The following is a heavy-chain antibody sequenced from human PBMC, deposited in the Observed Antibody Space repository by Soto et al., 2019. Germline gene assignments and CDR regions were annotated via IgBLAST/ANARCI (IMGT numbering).Heavy chain of an antibody. CDR3: VRTSLVVAAATREDY. Sequence: EVQLVESGGGLVQPGESLRLSCAASGFTFSSYWMHWVCQAPGKGLVWVSRINSDGSSTSYAGSVKCRFTISRDNAKNTLYLQMNSLRAEDTAVYYCVRTSLVVAAATREDYWGQGTLVTVSS. CDR1: GFTFSSYW. D-gene: IGHD2-15*01. V-gene: IGHV3-74*01. J-gene: IGHJ4*02. CDR2: INSDGSST.